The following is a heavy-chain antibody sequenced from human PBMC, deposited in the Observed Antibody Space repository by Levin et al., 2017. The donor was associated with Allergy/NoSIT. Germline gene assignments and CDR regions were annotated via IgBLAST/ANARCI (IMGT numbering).Heavy chain of an antibody. D-gene: IGHD6-19*01. CDR3: AKDRAYSSDWYDGYFDL. CDR1: GFTFSSYA. V-gene: IGHV3-23*01. J-gene: IGHJ2*01. CDR2: ISGSGFST. Sequence: QAGGSLRLSCAASGFTFSSYAMSWVRQAPGKGVEWVSAISGSGFSTYYADSVKGRFTISRDNSKNTLYLQMTSLRAEDTAVYYCAKDRAYSSDWYDGYFDLWGRGTLVTVSS.